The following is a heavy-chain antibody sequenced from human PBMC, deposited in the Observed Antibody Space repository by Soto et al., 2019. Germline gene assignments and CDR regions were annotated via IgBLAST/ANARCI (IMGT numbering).Heavy chain of an antibody. V-gene: IGHV1-3*04. CDR3: AREGNPGYSYFDY. J-gene: IGHJ4*02. CDR2: INTANGNT. CDR1: GYTFTSYA. D-gene: IGHD3-9*01. Sequence: QVQLVQSGADVQKPGASVKVSCKASGYTFTSYAIHWVRQAPGQRLEWMGWINTANGNTKYSQNFQGRVTITRDTSASTAYMELSSLRSEDTAVYYCAREGNPGYSYFDYWGQGTLVTVSS.